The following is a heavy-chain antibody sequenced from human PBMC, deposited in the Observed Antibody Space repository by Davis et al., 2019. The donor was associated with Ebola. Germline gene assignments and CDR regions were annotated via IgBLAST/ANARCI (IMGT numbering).Heavy chain of an antibody. CDR2: IKTDGTEG. D-gene: IGHD1-14*01. V-gene: IGHV3-7*03. J-gene: IGHJ4*02. CDR1: GFTFSRYW. Sequence: GESLKISCAASGFTFSRYWMSWVRQAPGKGLEWVANIKTDGTEGYYADSVKGRFTISRDYSKNTLYLQMNSLRAEDTAVYYCARSTVWYYFDYWGQGTLVTVSS. CDR3: ARSTVWYYFDY.